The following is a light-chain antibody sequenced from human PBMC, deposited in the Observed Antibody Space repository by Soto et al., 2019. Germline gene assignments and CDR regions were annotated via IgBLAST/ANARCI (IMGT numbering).Light chain of an antibody. CDR3: SSFTSNRIYV. Sequence: QSVLTQPASVSGSPGQSITMSCTGTSSDVGGYDYVSWYQQHPGEVPKLIIFEVSSRPAWISNRFSASKSGNTASLTISGLQAEDEADYYCSSFTSNRIYVFGPGTRSPS. J-gene: IGLJ1*01. V-gene: IGLV2-14*01. CDR2: EVS. CDR1: SSDVGGYDY.